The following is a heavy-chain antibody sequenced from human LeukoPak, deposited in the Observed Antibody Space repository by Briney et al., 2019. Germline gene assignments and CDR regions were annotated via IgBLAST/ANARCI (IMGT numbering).Heavy chain of an antibody. CDR3: ARDGRRYCSSTSCSYFDY. Sequence: GGSLRLSCAASGFTFSSYAMSWVRQAPGKGLEWVSAISGSGGSTYYADSVKGRFTISRDNSKNMLYLQMNSLRAEDTAVYYCARDGRRYCSSTSCSYFDYWGQGTLVTVSS. J-gene: IGHJ4*02. D-gene: IGHD2-2*01. CDR2: ISGSGGST. CDR1: GFTFSSYA. V-gene: IGHV3-23*01.